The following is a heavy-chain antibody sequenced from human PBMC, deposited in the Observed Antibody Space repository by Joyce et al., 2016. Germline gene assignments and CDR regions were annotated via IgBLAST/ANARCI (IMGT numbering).Heavy chain of an antibody. CDR2: CSGYNGNT. D-gene: IGHD3-3*01. J-gene: IGHJ5*02. Sequence: QVQLVQSGAEVKKPGASVKVSCKASGYTFTSYGISWVRQAPGQGLEWMGWCSGYNGNTNYARKLQGRSTLTTDTSTSTAYMELRSLRSDDTAVYYCARDIYDFWSGYRNWFDPWGQGTLVTVSS. V-gene: IGHV1-18*01. CDR1: GYTFTSYG. CDR3: ARDIYDFWSGYRNWFDP.